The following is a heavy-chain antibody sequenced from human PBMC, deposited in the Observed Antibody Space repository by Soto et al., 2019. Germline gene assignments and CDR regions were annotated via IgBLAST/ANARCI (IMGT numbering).Heavy chain of an antibody. CDR3: ARGSNDYGDYGDY. Sequence: SETLSLTCAVYGGSFSGYYWSWIRQPPGKGLEWIGEINHSGSTNYNPSLKSRVTISVDTSKNQFSLKLSSVTAADTAVYYCARGSNDYGDYGDYWGQGTLVTVSS. CDR2: INHSGST. D-gene: IGHD4-17*01. J-gene: IGHJ4*02. CDR1: GGSFSGYY. V-gene: IGHV4-34*01.